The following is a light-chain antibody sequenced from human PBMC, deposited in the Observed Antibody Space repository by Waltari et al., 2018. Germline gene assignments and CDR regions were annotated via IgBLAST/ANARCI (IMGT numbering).Light chain of an antibody. Sequence: EIVLTQSPATLSLSPGESASLSCRANQILSSYLAWYQQKPGQTPRLLIYDASKRATGVPARFSGSGSGRDFTLTISSLEPEDFAVYYCQQRSSWPPRYTFGQGTKLEIK. CDR2: DAS. CDR3: QQRSSWPPRYT. J-gene: IGKJ2*01. CDR1: QILSSY. V-gene: IGKV3-11*02.